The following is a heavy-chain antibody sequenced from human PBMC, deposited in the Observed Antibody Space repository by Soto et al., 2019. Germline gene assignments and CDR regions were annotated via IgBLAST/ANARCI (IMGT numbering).Heavy chain of an antibody. D-gene: IGHD6-13*01. CDR3: AHSIGIAAGFEY. CDR2: IYWNDDK. J-gene: IGHJ4*02. V-gene: IGHV2-5*01. CDR1: GFSFSTSGVG. Sequence: GSGPTLVNPTQTLTLTCTFSGFSFSTSGVGVGWIRQPPGKALEWLAVIYWNDDKRHSPSLMSRFTITKDTSKNQVVLTMTNMDPVDTATYYCAHSIGIAAGFEYWGQGTLVTISS.